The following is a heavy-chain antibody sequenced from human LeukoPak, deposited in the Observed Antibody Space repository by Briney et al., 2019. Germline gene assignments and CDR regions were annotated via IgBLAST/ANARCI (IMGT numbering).Heavy chain of an antibody. J-gene: IGHJ6*03. V-gene: IGHV4-4*07. CDR1: GGSFSSYY. CDR3: AREVVYYYYYMDV. CDR2: IYTSGST. Sequence: SETLSLTCAVYGGSFSSYYWSWIRQPAGKGLEWIGRIYTSGSTNYNPSLKSRLTMSVDTSKNQFSLRLSSVTAADTAVYYCAREVVYYYYYMDVWGKGTTVTISS.